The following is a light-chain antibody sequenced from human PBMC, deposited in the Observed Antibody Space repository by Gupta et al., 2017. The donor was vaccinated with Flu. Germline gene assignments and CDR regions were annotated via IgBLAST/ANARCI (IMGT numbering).Light chain of an antibody. CDR3: ASYDGSSTI. CDR2: DVG. CDR1: ISDIGGYDY. V-gene: IGLV2-14*04. J-gene: IGLJ2*01. Sequence: QSITVSCTGSISDIGGYDYVSWYQQYPGKAPYLMIFDVGRRHAGVSARFSGAKSGNTASLAISALQAEDEADYYCASYDGSSTIFGEGTKVTVL.